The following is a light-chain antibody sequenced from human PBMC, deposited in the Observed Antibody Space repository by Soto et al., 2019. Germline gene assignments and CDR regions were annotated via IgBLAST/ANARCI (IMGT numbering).Light chain of an antibody. CDR3: QQYATSPWT. CDR1: QSVSNSY. Sequence: EIMLTQSPGTLSLSPGERATLSCRASQSVSNSYLAWYQQKPGQAPRLLIHGASSRAGGVPYRVSGSGSGTAFTLTISRLEPEDFALYYCQQYATSPWTFGQGTKVEI. V-gene: IGKV3-20*01. J-gene: IGKJ1*01. CDR2: GAS.